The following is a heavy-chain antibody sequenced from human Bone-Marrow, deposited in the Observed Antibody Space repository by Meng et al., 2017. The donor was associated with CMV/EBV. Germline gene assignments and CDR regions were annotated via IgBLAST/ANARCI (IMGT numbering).Heavy chain of an antibody. CDR1: GDSISSGDYY. CDR3: IGGVVYGDYVGYFDY. Sequence: QVPLQEPGPGLGKPSPTLSLTCTVSGDSISSGDYYWSWIRQPPGKGLEWIGYIYYSGSTYYNPSLKRRVTISVDTSKNQFSLKLSSVNAADTAVYYCIGGVVYGDYVGYFDYWGQETLVTVSS. V-gene: IGHV4-30-4*08. CDR2: IYYSGST. J-gene: IGHJ4*02. D-gene: IGHD4-17*01.